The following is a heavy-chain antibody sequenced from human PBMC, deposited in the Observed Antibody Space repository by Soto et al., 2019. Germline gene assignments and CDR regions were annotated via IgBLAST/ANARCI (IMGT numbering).Heavy chain of an antibody. CDR1: GFTFDDYA. Sequence: PGGSLRLSCAASGFTFDDYAMHWVRQAPGKGLEWVSGISWNSGSIGCADSVKGRFTISRDNAKNSLYLQMNSLRAEDTALYYCAKDISTSLSYYYIDVWGKGTTVTVSS. CDR3: AKDISTSLSYYYIDV. D-gene: IGHD2-2*01. J-gene: IGHJ6*03. V-gene: IGHV3-9*01. CDR2: ISWNSGSI.